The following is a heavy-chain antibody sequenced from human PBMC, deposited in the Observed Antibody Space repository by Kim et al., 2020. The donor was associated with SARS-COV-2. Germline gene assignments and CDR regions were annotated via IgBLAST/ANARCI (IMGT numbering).Heavy chain of an antibody. CDR2: IYYSGST. Sequence: SETLSLTCTVSGGSISSSSYYWGWIRQPPGKGLEWIGSIYYSGSTYYNPSLKSRVTISVDTSKNQFSLKLSSVTAADTAVYYCATPEQYSSGWYPPFWYWGQGTLVTVSS. J-gene: IGHJ4*02. D-gene: IGHD6-19*01. CDR3: ATPEQYSSGWYPPFWY. CDR1: GGSISSSSYY. V-gene: IGHV4-39*07.